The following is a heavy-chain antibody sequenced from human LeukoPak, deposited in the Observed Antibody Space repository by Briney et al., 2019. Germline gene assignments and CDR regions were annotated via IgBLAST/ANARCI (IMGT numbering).Heavy chain of an antibody. CDR2: MNHNSGNT. V-gene: IGHV1-8*01. Sequence: ASVKVSCKASGYTFTSYDINAVRQATGQGVEWMGWMNHNSGNTGYAQKFQGRVTMTRNTSISTAYMELSSLRSEDTAVYYCARAGIAVAGQAEYFQHWGQGTLVTVSS. J-gene: IGHJ1*01. D-gene: IGHD6-19*01. CDR3: ARAGIAVAGQAEYFQH. CDR1: GYTFTSYD.